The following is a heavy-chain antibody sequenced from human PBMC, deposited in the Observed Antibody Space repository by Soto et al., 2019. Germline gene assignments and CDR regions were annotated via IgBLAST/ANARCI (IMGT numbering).Heavy chain of an antibody. CDR3: AKNDDDRYETLYCFDN. Sequence: GGSLRLSCGVSGFTFSNFAMTRVRHSPGKGLAWVSTISGSGDSTHYADSVKGRFTISRDNSKNTLYLHMNSLRADDSDEYYCAKNDDDRYETLYCFDNLYRGTLLTVSS. J-gene: IGHJ4*01. CDR2: ISGSGDST. V-gene: IGHV3-23*01. D-gene: IGHD1-1*01. CDR1: GFTFSNFA.